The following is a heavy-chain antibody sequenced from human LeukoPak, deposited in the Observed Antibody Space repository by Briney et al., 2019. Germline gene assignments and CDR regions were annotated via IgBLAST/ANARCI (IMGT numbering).Heavy chain of an antibody. CDR3: ARVRSYYGSGSLGYYFDY. V-gene: IGHV4-59*08. D-gene: IGHD3-10*01. Sequence: PSETLSLTCTVSGGSISSYYWSWIRQPAGKGLEWIGYIYYSGSTNYNPSLKSRVTISVDTSKNQFSLKLSSVTAADTAVYYCARVRSYYGSGSLGYYFDYWGQGTLVTVSS. CDR1: GGSISSYY. CDR2: IYYSGST. J-gene: IGHJ4*02.